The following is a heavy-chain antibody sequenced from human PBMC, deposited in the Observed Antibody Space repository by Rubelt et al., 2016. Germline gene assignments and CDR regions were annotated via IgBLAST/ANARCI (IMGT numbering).Heavy chain of an antibody. D-gene: IGHD3-22*01. CDR1: GGSINSGGYY. Sequence: QVQLQESGPGLVKPSQTLSLTCTVSGGSINSGGYYWSWIRQHPGKGLEWIGYVYYSGSTYYNPSLKSRVTISVDTSKNTFSLEVSSVTAADTAVYYCAGSYDSSKWFDPWGQGTLVTVSS. V-gene: IGHV4-31*03. J-gene: IGHJ5*02. CDR2: VYYSGST. CDR3: AGSYDSSKWFDP.